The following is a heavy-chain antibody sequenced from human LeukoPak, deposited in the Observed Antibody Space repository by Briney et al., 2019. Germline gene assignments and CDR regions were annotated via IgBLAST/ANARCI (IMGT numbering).Heavy chain of an antibody. Sequence: PSETLSLTCTVSGYSISSGYYWGWIRQPPGKGLEWIGSIYHSGSTYYNPSLKSRVTISVDTSKNQFSLELSSVTAADTAVYYCASGGSYIDYWGQGTLVTVSS. V-gene: IGHV4-38-2*02. D-gene: IGHD1-26*01. CDR2: IYHSGST. J-gene: IGHJ4*02. CDR1: GYSISSGYY. CDR3: ASGGSYIDY.